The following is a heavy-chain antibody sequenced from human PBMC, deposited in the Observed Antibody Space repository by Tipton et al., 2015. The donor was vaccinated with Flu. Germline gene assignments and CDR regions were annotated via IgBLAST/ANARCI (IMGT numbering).Heavy chain of an antibody. CDR3: ARRDYSNYVSDPKNWFSS. J-gene: IGHJ5*01. D-gene: IGHD4-11*01. Sequence: TLSLTCAVSGDSISSDYYWGWIRQFPGKGLEWIGSISRSGTTNYNPTLKSRVTISIDTSKNQFSLKMKSVTAADMAVYYCARRDYSNYVSDPKNWFSSWGLGTLVTVSS. CDR2: ISRSGTT. CDR1: GDSISSDYY. V-gene: IGHV4-38-2*01.